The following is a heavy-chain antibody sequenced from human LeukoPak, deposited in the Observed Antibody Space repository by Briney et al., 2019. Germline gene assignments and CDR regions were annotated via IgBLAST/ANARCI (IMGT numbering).Heavy chain of an antibody. Sequence: GGSLRLSCAASGFTFSNAWMSWVRQAPGKGLEWVGRIKSKTDGGTTDYAAPVKGRFTISRDDSKNTLYLQMNSLKTEDTAVYYCTTDPTTYGDYVDLDYWGQGTLVTVSS. CDR1: GFTFSNAW. V-gene: IGHV3-15*01. D-gene: IGHD4-17*01. J-gene: IGHJ4*02. CDR2: IKSKTDGGTT. CDR3: TTDPTTYGDYVDLDY.